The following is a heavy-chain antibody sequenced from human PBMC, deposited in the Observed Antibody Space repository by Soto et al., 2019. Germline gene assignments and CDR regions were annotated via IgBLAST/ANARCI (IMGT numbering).Heavy chain of an antibody. CDR2: IGRSVTSM. Sequence: EVQLVESGGNLVQPRGSLRLSCEVSGFTFSSYEMNWLRQAPGKGLEWVSFIGRSVTSMSYADSVKGRFTVSRDNAKNSLYLEMNSLRAEDTAVYYCASGQHESLGYWGQGTLVTVSS. CDR3: ASGQHESLGY. CDR1: GFTFSSYE. V-gene: IGHV3-48*03. J-gene: IGHJ4*02.